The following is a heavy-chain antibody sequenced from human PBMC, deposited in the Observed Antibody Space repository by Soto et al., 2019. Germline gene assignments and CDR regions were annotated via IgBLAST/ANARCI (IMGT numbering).Heavy chain of an antibody. Sequence: PGGSLRLSCAASGFTFSSYAMHWVRQAPGKGLEWVAVISYDGSNKYYADSVKGRFTISRDNSKNTLYLQMNSLRAEDTAVYYCASVDTAMVTFDYWGQGTLVTVS. CDR3: ASVDTAMVTFDY. CDR2: ISYDGSNK. J-gene: IGHJ4*02. CDR1: GFTFSSYA. D-gene: IGHD5-18*01. V-gene: IGHV3-30-3*01.